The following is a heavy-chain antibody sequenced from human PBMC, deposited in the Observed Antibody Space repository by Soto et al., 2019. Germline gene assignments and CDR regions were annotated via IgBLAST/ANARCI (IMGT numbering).Heavy chain of an antibody. D-gene: IGHD3-22*01. CDR3: ASGYSYDSSGYLTPFDY. Sequence: GASVKVSCKASGGTFSSYAISWVRQAPGQGLEWMGGIVPIFGTANYAQKFQGRVTITADESTSTAYMELSSLRSEDTAVYYCASGYSYDSSGYLTPFDYWGQGTPVTVSS. CDR2: IVPIFGTA. J-gene: IGHJ4*02. V-gene: IGHV1-69*13. CDR1: GGTFSSYA.